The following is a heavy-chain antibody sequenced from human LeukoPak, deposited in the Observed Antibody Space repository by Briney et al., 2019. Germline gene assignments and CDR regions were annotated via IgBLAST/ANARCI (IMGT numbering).Heavy chain of an antibody. CDR1: GFTFSPYA. CDR3: ARVGLSGYDCEFGY. J-gene: IGHJ4*02. Sequence: GGSLRLSCVASGFTFSPYAMNWVRQSPGKGLEWISYISDSGSTIYYADSVKGRFTISTDNAKNSLYLQMNSLRAEDTAVYYCARVGLSGYDCEFGYWGQGTLVTVSS. V-gene: IGHV3-48*03. D-gene: IGHD5-12*01. CDR2: ISDSGSTI.